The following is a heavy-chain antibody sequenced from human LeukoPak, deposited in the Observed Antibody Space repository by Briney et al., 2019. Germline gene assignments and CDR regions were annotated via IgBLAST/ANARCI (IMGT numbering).Heavy chain of an antibody. CDR3: AKDQVSCGADCYFPFDY. CDR1: GYTFTGYY. V-gene: IGHV1-2*02. J-gene: IGHJ4*02. CDR2: INPNSGGT. Sequence: GASVKVSCKASGYTFTGYYMHWVRQAPGQGLEWMGWINPNSGGTNYAQKFQGRVTMTRDTSISTAYMEVSRLRSDDTAVYYCAKDQVSCGADCYFPFDYWGQGTLVAVSS. D-gene: IGHD2-21*01.